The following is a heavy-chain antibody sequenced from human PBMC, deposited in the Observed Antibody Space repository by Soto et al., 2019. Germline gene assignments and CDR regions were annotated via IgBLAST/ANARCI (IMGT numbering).Heavy chain of an antibody. CDR3: ASPLWRDDYYWGDFDL. V-gene: IGHV3-30-3*01. Sequence: QVQLVESGGGVVQPGRSLRLSCAASGFTFSSYAMHWVRQAPGKGLEWVAVISYDGSNKYYADSVKGRFTISRDNSKNTLYLQMNSLRLEDTAVYYCASPLWRDDYYWGDFDLWGRGTLGTVAS. J-gene: IGHJ2*01. CDR2: ISYDGSNK. CDR1: GFTFSSYA. D-gene: IGHD3-16*01.